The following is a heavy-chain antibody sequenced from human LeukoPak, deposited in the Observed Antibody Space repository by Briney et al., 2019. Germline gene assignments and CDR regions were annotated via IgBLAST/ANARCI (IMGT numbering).Heavy chain of an antibody. CDR2: IYRSGST. CDR1: GGSISSGSYY. CDR3: ARGRGYNPYFDY. Sequence: SQTLSLTCTVSGGSISSGSYYWSWIRQPAGKGLEWIGSIYRSGSTYYNPSLQSRVTISVDTSRNQFSLKLTSMTAADTAVYYCARGRGYNPYFDYWGQGTLVTVSS. D-gene: IGHD5-24*01. J-gene: IGHJ4*02. V-gene: IGHV4-61*02.